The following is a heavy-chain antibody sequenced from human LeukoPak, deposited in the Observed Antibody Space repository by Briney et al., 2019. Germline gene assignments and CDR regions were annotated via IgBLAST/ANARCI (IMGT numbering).Heavy chain of an antibody. V-gene: IGHV3-15*01. CDR1: GFTFSNAW. J-gene: IGHJ4*02. CDR2: IKSKTDGGTT. Sequence: GGSLRLSCTASGFTFSNAWMSWVRQAPGKGLEWVGRIKSKTDGGTTAYAAPVKGRFTISRDDSKNTLYLQMNSLKTEDTAVYYCTTDVDYYGSGSYLSVDYWGQGTLVTVSS. CDR3: TTDVDYYGSGSYLSVDY. D-gene: IGHD3-10*01.